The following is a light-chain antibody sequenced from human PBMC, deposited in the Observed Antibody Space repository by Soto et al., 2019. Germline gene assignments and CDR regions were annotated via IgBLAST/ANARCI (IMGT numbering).Light chain of an antibody. CDR3: SSYTPRV. V-gene: IGLV2-14*01. CDR2: DVS. Sequence: QSVLTQPASVSGSPGQSITISCTGTSSDVGGYNYVSWYQQHPGKAPKLMIYDVSNRPSGVSNRFSGSKSGNTASLTISGLQAEDEAEYYCSSYTPRVFGGGTKLTVL. J-gene: IGLJ2*01. CDR1: SSDVGGYNY.